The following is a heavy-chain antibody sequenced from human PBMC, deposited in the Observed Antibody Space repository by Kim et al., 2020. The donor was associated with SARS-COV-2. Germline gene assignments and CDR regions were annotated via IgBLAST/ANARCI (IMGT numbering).Heavy chain of an antibody. V-gene: IGHV3-23*01. J-gene: IGHJ4*02. Sequence: SVKGRFTISRDNSKNTLYLQMNSLRAEDTAVYYCAKDEEGYGSGSYSFDYWGQGTLVTVSS. CDR3: AKDEEGYGSGSYSFDY. D-gene: IGHD3-10*01.